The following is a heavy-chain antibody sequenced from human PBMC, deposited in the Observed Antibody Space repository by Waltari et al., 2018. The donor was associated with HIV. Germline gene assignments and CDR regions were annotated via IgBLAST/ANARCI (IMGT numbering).Heavy chain of an antibody. D-gene: IGHD1-7*01. CDR3: ARVITGTKFSYYYGMDV. CDR1: GFTFSSYS. CDR2: ISSSSSYI. Sequence: EVQLVESGGGLVKPGGSLRLSCAASGFTFSSYSMNWVRQAPGKGLEWVSSISSSSSYIYYADSVKGRFTISRDNAKNSLYLQMNSLRAEDTAVYYCARVITGTKFSYYYGMDVWGQGTTVTVSS. V-gene: IGHV3-21*01. J-gene: IGHJ6*02.